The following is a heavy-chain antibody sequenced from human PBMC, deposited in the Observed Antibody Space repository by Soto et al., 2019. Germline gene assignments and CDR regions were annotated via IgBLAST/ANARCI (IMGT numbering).Heavy chain of an antibody. CDR1: GASVSGDGSY. CDR3: ARDLGSEQWFFDN. Sequence: QVQLQESGPGLVKPSQTLSLTCLVSGASVSGDGSYCSWIRQHPGKGLEFIGYIHNSGSTYSNPSLENRVAMSIDMSKNQFSLRLSSVTAADSAVYFCARDLGSEQWFFDNWGQGILVTVSS. D-gene: IGHD6-19*01. CDR2: IHNSGST. V-gene: IGHV4-31*03. J-gene: IGHJ4*02.